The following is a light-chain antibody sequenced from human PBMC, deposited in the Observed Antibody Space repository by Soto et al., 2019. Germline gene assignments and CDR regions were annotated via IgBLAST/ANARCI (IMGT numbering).Light chain of an antibody. V-gene: IGLV2-14*01. Sequence: QSALTQPASVSGSPGQSITISCTGTSSDVGGYNSVSWYQQHPGKAPKLVIYEVTNRPSGISNRFSGSKCGNTASLTISVLQAKEEADYCFSLYTISSTRVFGTATKVTVL. CDR3: SLYTISSTRV. CDR2: EVT. CDR1: SSDVGGYNS. J-gene: IGLJ1*01.